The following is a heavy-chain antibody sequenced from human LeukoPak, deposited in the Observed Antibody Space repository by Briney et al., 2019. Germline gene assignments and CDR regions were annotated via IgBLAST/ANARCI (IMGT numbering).Heavy chain of an antibody. CDR2: ISYDGSNK. V-gene: IGHV3-30*18. D-gene: IGHD4-11*01. Sequence: GGSLRLSCAASGFTFSSYGMHWVRQAPGKGLEWVAVISYDGSNKYFADSVKGRFTISRDNPKNTLYLQMNSLRAGDTAAYYCAKSTTVTTQQRGYFDYWGQGTLVTVSS. CDR3: AKSTTVTTQQRGYFDY. CDR1: GFTFSSYG. J-gene: IGHJ4*02.